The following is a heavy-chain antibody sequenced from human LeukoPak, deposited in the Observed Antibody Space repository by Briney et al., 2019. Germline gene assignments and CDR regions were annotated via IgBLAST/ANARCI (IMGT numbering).Heavy chain of an antibody. V-gene: IGHV3-48*04. CDR2: ISSSSSTI. CDR3: VRAYHPGGWFDP. CDR1: GFTFSSYS. Sequence: GGSLRLSCAASGFTFSSYSMNWVRQAPGKGLERVSYISSSSSTIYYADSVKGRFTISRDNAKNSLYLQMNSLTAEDTAVYYCVRAYHPGGWFDPWGQGTLVTVSS. D-gene: IGHD2-21*01. J-gene: IGHJ5*02.